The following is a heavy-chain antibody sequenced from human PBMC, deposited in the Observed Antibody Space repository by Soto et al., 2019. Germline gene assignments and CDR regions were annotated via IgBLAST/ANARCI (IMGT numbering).Heavy chain of an antibody. CDR2: IKSKTDGGTT. CDR1: GFTFSNAW. V-gene: IGHV3-15*01. Sequence: EVQLVESGGGLVKPGGSLRLSCAASGFTFSNAWMSWVRQAPGKGLEWVGRIKSKTDGGTTDYAAPVKGRFTISRDDSKNKLYRQMNRLKTEDTAVYYCTALDSGAFDIWGQGTMVTVSS. J-gene: IGHJ3*02. CDR3: TALDSGAFDI. D-gene: IGHD3-10*01.